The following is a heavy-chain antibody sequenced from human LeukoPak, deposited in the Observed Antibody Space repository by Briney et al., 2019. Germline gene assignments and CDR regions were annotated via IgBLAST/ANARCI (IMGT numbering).Heavy chain of an antibody. Sequence: PSETLSLTCTVSGGSISSYYWSWIRQPPGKGLEWIGDIYYSVSTNYNPSLKSRVPISVDTAKDKCSLKLSSVTAADTAVYYCARVGSRYDFWSGYYSGFDYWGQGTLVTVSS. J-gene: IGHJ4*02. CDR2: IYYSVST. D-gene: IGHD3-3*01. CDR3: ARVGSRYDFWSGYYSGFDY. V-gene: IGHV4-59*01. CDR1: GGSISSYY.